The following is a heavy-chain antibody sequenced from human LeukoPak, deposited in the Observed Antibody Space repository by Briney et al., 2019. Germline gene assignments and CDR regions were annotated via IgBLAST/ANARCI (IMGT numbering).Heavy chain of an antibody. J-gene: IGHJ4*02. D-gene: IGHD5-18*01. CDR1: GFTFSSYV. CDR3: ARVSMDTASDY. Sequence: SGGSLRPSCAASGFTFSSYVMHWVRQAPGKGLEYVSAISSNGGSTYYANSVKGRFTISRDNSKNTLYLQMGSLRAEDTAVYYCARVSMDTASDYWGQGTLVTVSS. V-gene: IGHV3-64*01. CDR2: ISSNGGST.